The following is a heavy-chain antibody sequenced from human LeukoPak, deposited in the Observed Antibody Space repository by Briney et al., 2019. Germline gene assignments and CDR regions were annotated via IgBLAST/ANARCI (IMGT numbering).Heavy chain of an antibody. V-gene: IGHV5-51*01. CDR3: VRHGEDGATLNWFDA. J-gene: IGHJ5*02. D-gene: IGHD4-17*01. Sequence: GESLKISCKGSGYTFSTHWIGWVRQMPGKGLEWMGIIYPGDSDTRYRPSFQGQVTISADKSVSTAYLQWSSLKASDSAMYYCVRHGEDGATLNWFDAWGQGTLVTVSS. CDR1: GYTFSTHW. CDR2: IYPGDSDT.